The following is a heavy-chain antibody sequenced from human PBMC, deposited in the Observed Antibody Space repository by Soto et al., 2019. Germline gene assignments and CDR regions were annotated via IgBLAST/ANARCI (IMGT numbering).Heavy chain of an antibody. CDR1: GGTFSSYA. Sequence: EASVKVSCKASGGTFSSYAISWLRQAPGQGLEWMGGIIPIFGTANYAQKFQGRVTITADESTSTAYMELSSLRSEDTAVYYCARVLFAYYGSGSYYKAWFDPWGQGTLVTVSS. J-gene: IGHJ5*02. CDR3: ARVLFAYYGSGSYYKAWFDP. D-gene: IGHD3-10*01. CDR2: IIPIFGTA. V-gene: IGHV1-69*13.